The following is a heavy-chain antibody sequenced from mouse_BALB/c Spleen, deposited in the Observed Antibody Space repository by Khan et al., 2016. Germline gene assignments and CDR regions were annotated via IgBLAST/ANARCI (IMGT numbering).Heavy chain of an antibody. J-gene: IGHJ3*01. V-gene: IGHV1-5*01. CDR1: GYSFTSYR. Sequence: VQLQQSGTVLARPGTSVNMSCKASGYSFTSYRMHWVKQRPGQGLEWIGSIYPGNSNTTYNHNLRSRAKVTAVTSASPAYMERSSLSYDGSRVYYCMGSDPFPFWGQGTLVTFSA. CDR2: IYPGNSNT. CDR3: MGSDPFPF.